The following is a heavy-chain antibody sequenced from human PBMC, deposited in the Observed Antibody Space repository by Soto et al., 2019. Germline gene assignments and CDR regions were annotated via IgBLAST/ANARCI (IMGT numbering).Heavy chain of an antibody. V-gene: IGHV3-7*05. J-gene: IGHJ4*02. CDR2: IKQDGSEK. Sequence: GGSLRLSCAASGFTFGNYYMSWVRQVPGKGLEWVANIKQDGSEKHYVDSVKGRFTISRDNSKNTLYLQMNSLRAEDTAVYYCAKDAYWGQGTLVTVSS. CDR3: AKDAY. CDR1: GFTFGNYY.